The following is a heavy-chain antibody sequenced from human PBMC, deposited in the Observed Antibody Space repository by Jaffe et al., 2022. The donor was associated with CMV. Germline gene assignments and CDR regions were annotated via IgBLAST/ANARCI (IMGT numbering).Heavy chain of an antibody. CDR2: IDWDDDK. J-gene: IGHJ4*02. D-gene: IGHD3-22*01. Sequence: QVTLRESGPALVKPTQTLTLTCNFSGFSLSTPGMCVSWIRQPPGKALEWLARIDWDDDKYYSTSLNTRLTISKDTSKNQVVLTMTNLDPVDTATYYCARSSYDSRGYYRYYLDYWGQGTLVTVSS. CDR3: ARSSYDSRGYYRYYLDY. CDR1: GFSLSTPGMC. V-gene: IGHV2-70*15.